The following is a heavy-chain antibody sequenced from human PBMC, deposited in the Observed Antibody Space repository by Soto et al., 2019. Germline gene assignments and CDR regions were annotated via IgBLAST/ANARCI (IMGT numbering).Heavy chain of an antibody. V-gene: IGHV3-33*01. CDR3: ARSVAESLSFDY. CDR2: IWYDGSNK. J-gene: IGHJ4*02. CDR1: GFTFSSYG. D-gene: IGHD6-19*01. Sequence: QVQLVESGGGVVQPGRSLRLSCAASGFTFSSYGMHWVRQAPGKGLEWVAVIWYDGSNKYYADSVKGRFTISRDNSKNTLYLQMNSLRAEDTAVYYCARSVAESLSFDYWGQGTLVTVSS.